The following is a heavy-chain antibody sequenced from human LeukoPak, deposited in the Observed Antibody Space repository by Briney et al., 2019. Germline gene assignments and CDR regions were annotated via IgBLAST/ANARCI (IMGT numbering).Heavy chain of an antibody. CDR1: GFTFSNDW. Sequence: GGALRLSCGASGFTFSNDWMSWVRQAPGKGLEWVANIKQDGSGKYYVGPVKGRFTHSRENAKNSLYLQMNSLRAEDTAVYYCATRYFDLWGRGTLVTVSS. J-gene: IGHJ2*01. V-gene: IGHV3-7*01. CDR2: IKQDGSGK. CDR3: ATRYFDL.